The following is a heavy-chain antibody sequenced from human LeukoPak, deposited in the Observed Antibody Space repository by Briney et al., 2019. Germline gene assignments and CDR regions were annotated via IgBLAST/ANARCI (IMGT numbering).Heavy chain of an antibody. V-gene: IGHV3-11*01. D-gene: IGHD6-19*01. J-gene: IGHJ4*02. CDR2: ITSSDTK. Sequence: KSGGSLRLSCAASGFTFRDSYMSWIRQAPGKGLEWISYITSSDTKYYADSVKGRFNISRDNVKNSLYLQMSSLRAEDTAVYYCARDAVPGTRVFDSWGQGTLVTVSS. CDR1: GFTFRDSY. CDR3: ARDAVPGTRVFDS.